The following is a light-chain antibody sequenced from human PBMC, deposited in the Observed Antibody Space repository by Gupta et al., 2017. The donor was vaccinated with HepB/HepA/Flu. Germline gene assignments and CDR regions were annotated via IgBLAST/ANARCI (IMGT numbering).Light chain of an antibody. CDR1: YSNIGANFD. Sequence: QSVLTQSPSVSGAPGQRVTISCTGTYSNIGANFDVHWYQQLPGTAPKLLIYANNKRPSGAPDRFSGSKSGTSAALAITGLQAEDEADYYCQSYDNSLSGSVIFGGGTKLTVL. CDR3: QSYDNSLSGSVI. CDR2: ANN. J-gene: IGLJ2*01. V-gene: IGLV1-40*01.